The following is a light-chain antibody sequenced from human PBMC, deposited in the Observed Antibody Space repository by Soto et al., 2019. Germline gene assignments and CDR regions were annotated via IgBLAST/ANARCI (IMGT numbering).Light chain of an antibody. CDR3: QQHGSSRPIT. V-gene: IGKV3-20*01. CDR2: DAY. Sequence: VMTQSPATLSVSPGERVTLSCRASQSVRSNLAWYQQKPCQSPRLLIYDAYSRATGIPDRFSGSGSGTDFTLTISRLEPEDVAVYYCQQHGSSRPITCGQGTRLEI. CDR1: QSVRSN. J-gene: IGKJ5*01.